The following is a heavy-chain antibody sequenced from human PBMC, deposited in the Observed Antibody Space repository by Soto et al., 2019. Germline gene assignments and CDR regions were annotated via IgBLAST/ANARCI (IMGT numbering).Heavy chain of an antibody. J-gene: IGHJ6*03. CDR3: ARSGPDNIVLMVYLYMDV. D-gene: IGHD2-8*01. CDR2: ISSNGGST. CDR1: GFTFSSYA. Sequence: HPGGSLRLSCAASGFTFSSYAMHWVRQAPGKGLEYVSAISSNGGSTYYANSVKGRFTISRDNSKNTLYLQMGSLRAEDMAVYYCARSGPDNIVLMVYLYMDVWGKGTTVPVSS. V-gene: IGHV3-64*01.